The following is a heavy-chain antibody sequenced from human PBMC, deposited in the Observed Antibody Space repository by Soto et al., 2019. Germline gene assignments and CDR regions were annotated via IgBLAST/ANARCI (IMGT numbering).Heavy chain of an antibody. J-gene: IGHJ4*02. CDR3: ASTSH. V-gene: IGHV3-30*03. CDR1: GFPFSSFG. CDR2: ISADGTQK. Sequence: QVQLVESGGDVVKPGKSLRLSCAASGFPFSSFGLHWVRQAPGKGPEWVAVISADGTQKFYADSVMGRFTISRDNLRNSLVLQMNSLGPADTAVYYCASTSHGGQGTQVTVSS.